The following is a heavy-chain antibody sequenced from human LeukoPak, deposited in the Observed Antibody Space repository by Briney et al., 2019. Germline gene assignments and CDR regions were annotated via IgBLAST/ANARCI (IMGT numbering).Heavy chain of an antibody. CDR1: GFTFSSYA. J-gene: IGHJ5*02. V-gene: IGHV3-23*01. Sequence: PGGSLRLSCAASGFTFSSYAMSWVRQAPGKGLEWVSAISGSGGSTYYADSVKGRFTISRDNAKNSLYLQMNSLRAEDTAVYYCARDAADTAMVLTWGQGTLVTVSS. CDR2: ISGSGGST. CDR3: ARDAADTAMVLT. D-gene: IGHD5-18*01.